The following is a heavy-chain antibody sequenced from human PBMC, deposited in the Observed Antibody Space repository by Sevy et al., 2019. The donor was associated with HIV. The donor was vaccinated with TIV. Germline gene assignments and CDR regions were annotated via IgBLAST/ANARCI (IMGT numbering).Heavy chain of an antibody. V-gene: IGHV3-73*01. Sequence: GGSLRLSCAASGFTFSGSAMHWVRQASGKGLEWVGRIRIKANSYATAYAASVKGRFTISRDDSKNMTYLQMNSLKTEDTAVYYCTRLGAQRYGDYVDWGQGTLVTVSS. CDR2: IRIKANSYAT. CDR3: TRLGAQRYGDYVD. CDR1: GFTFSGSA. J-gene: IGHJ4*02. D-gene: IGHD4-17*01.